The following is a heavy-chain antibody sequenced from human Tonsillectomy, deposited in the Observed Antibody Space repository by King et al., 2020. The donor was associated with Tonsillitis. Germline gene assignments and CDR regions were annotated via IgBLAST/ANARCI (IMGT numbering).Heavy chain of an antibody. D-gene: IGHD5-12*01. J-gene: IGHJ4*02. CDR1: GGSFSGYY. V-gene: IGHV4-34*01. Sequence: VQLQQWGAGLLKPSETLSLTCAVYGGSFSGYYWSWIRQPPGKGLEWIGEINHSGSTNYNPSLKSRVTISVDTSKNQFSLKLSSVTAADTAVYYCASRLYSGYDLDYWGQGTLVTVSS. CDR2: INHSGST. CDR3: ASRLYSGYDLDY.